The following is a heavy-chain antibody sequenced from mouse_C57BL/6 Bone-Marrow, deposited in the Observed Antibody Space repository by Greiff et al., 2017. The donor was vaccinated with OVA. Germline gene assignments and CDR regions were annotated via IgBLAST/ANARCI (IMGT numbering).Heavy chain of an antibody. J-gene: IGHJ3*01. V-gene: IGHV1-53*01. Sequence: VQLQQPGTELVKPGASVKLSCKASGYTFTSYWVHWVKQRPGQGLEWIGNINPSNGGTNYNEKFKSKATLTVDKSSSTAYMQLSSLTSEDSAVYYCARFVGPSAWFAYWGQGTLVTVSA. D-gene: IGHD4-1*01. CDR3: ARFVGPSAWFAY. CDR1: GYTFTSYW. CDR2: INPSNGGT.